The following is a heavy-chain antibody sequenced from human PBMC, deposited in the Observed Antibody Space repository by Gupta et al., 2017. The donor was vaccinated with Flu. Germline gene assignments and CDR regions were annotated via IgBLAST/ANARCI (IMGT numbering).Heavy chain of an antibody. CDR3: ARDGFYYDSSGFHGPDY. J-gene: IGHJ4*02. CDR1: GLTFSSHW. D-gene: IGHD3-22*01. Sequence: EVQLVESGGGLVQPGGSLRLSCAASGLTFSSHWMSWVRQAPGKGLEWVANIKQDGSQKYYVDSVRGRFTISRDNAENSLYLQMNSLRAEDTAVYYCARDGFYYDSSGFHGPDYWGQGTLVTVSS. V-gene: IGHV3-7*01. CDR2: IKQDGSQK.